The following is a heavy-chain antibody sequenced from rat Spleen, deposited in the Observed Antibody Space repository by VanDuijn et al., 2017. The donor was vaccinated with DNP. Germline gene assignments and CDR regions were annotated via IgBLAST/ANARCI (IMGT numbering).Heavy chain of an antibody. CDR1: GFTFSYYG. J-gene: IGHJ2*01. CDR2: ISASGGST. D-gene: IGHD1-11*01. V-gene: IGHV5S13*01. Sequence: EVQLVETGGDLVQPGRSLKLSCAASGFTFSYYGMAWVRQAPKKGLEWVASISASGGSTSYRDSVKGRFTISRDNAKSTLYLQMDSLRSEDTSTYYCARHYGGYLYYFDYWGQGVMVTVSS. CDR3: ARHYGGYLYYFDY.